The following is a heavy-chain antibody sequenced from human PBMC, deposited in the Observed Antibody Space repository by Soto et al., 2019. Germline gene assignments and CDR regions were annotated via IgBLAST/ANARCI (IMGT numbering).Heavy chain of an antibody. CDR1: GDSVTSHY. Sequence: PSETLSLTCSFSGDSVTSHYLTWIRQSPEKGLEWIGYMHYTGFTHYNPSLKSRVTISVYTSKNQFTLKLSSVTAADTAVYYCARGGGYCSGGSCYEFDYWGQGTLVTVPQ. CDR3: ARGGGYCSGGSCYEFDY. CDR2: MHYTGFT. V-gene: IGHV4-59*02. J-gene: IGHJ4*02. D-gene: IGHD2-15*01.